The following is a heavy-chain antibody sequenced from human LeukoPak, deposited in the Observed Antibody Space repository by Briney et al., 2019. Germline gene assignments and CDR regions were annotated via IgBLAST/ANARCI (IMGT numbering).Heavy chain of an antibody. V-gene: IGHV3-48*03. Sequence: GGSLRLSCAASGFTFSSYEMNWVRQAPGKGLEWVSYISGSGSTIYYAASVKGRFTISRDNAKNSLYLQMNSLRAEDTAVYYCARDAMVYAKPVPFDYWGQGTLVTVSS. CDR2: ISGSGSTI. J-gene: IGHJ4*02. CDR1: GFTFSSYE. D-gene: IGHD2-8*01. CDR3: ARDAMVYAKPVPFDY.